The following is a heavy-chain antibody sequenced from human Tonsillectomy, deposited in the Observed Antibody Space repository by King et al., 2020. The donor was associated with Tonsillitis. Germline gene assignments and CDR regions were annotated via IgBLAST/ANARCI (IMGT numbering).Heavy chain of an antibody. D-gene: IGHD6-19*01. CDR2: IYWNDDK. Sequence: TLQESGPPLVKPTQTLTLTCTFSGFSLSSTGVAVGWIRQPPGKALEWFTLIYWNDDKRYSPSLKSRLTITKDTSKNQVVLTMTNMDPVDTATYYCAHTQGGYSGNGWYPSPFDYWGQGILVTVSS. CDR1: GFSLSSTGVA. CDR3: AHTQGGYSGNGWYPSPFDY. J-gene: IGHJ4*02. V-gene: IGHV2-5*01.